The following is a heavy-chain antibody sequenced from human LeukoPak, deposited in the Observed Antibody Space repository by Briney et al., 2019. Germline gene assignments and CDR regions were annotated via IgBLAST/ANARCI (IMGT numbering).Heavy chain of an antibody. Sequence: GGSLRLSCAASGFTFSSYGMHWVRQAPGKGLEWVAVISYDGSNKYYADSVKGRFTISRDNSKNTLYLQMNSLRAEDTAVYYCTTFGSFDYWGQGTLVTVSS. D-gene: IGHD2/OR15-2a*01. CDR2: ISYDGSNK. J-gene: IGHJ4*02. V-gene: IGHV3-30*03. CDR1: GFTFSSYG. CDR3: TTFGSFDY.